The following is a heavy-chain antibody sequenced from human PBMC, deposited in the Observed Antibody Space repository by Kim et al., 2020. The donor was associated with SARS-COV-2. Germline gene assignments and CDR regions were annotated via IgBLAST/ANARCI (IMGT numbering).Heavy chain of an antibody. CDR1: GFTFSSYG. CDR2: ISYDGSNK. J-gene: IGHJ4*02. Sequence: GGSLRLSCAASGFTFSSYGMHWVRQAPGKGLEWVAVISYDGSNKYYADSVKGRFTISRDNSKNTLYLQMNSLRAEDTAVYYCAQGIRFDYWGQGTLVTVSS. CDR3: AQGIRFDY. V-gene: IGHV3-30*18.